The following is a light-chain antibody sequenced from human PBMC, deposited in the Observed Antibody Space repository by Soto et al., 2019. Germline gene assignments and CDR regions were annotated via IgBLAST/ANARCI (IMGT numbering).Light chain of an antibody. Sequence: EIVMTQSPATLSVSPGGRATLSCRASQSISDTLAWYQQKPGQAPRLLIYGAPRRATGFPARFSGSGSRTDFTLTISSLQSEDFAVYYCQQYDNWPWTFGQGTKVDIK. CDR3: QQYDNWPWT. CDR1: QSISDT. CDR2: GAP. J-gene: IGKJ1*01. V-gene: IGKV3-15*01.